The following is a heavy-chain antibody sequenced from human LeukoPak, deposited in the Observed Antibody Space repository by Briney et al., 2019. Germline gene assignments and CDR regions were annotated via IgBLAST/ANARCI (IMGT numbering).Heavy chain of an antibody. CDR2: INADGGST. D-gene: IGHD3-22*01. CDR3: ARDKGDSSGYSYYYYYGMDV. V-gene: IGHV3-64*04. Sequence: GGSLRLSCSASGFSFNKFALHWVRQAPGKGLEYVSGINADGGSTSSADSVKGRFTISRDNSKSTLYLQMNSLRAEDTAVYYCARDKGDSSGYSYYYYYGMDVWGQGTTVTVSS. J-gene: IGHJ6*02. CDR1: GFSFNKFA.